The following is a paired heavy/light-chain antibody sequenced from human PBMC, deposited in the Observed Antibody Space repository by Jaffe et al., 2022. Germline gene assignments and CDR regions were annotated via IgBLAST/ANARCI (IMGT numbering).Light chain of an antibody. CDR1: QSLRKSNGYSY. Sequence: DIVMTQSPLSLPVTPGEPASISCRSSQSLRKSNGYSYLDWYLQKPGQSPQLLIYLGSNRASGVPDRFSGSGSGTDFTLNIRRVEADDVGVYYCMQALQTPLTFGGGTKVEIK. CDR3: MQALQTPLT. J-gene: IGKJ4*01. V-gene: IGKV2-28*01. CDR2: LGS.
Heavy chain of an antibody. CDR3: AKRLGCSDGSCYGFDY. J-gene: IGHJ4*02. D-gene: IGHD2-15*01. CDR2: ISGTGPGT. Sequence: EVQLLESGGGLVQPGGSLRLSCAASGFTSTSGFTMSWVRQAAGKGLEWVSGISGTGPGTYYSDSVKGRFIISRDDSKNTLYLQMNSLRADDTAVYYCAKRLGCSDGSCYGFDYWGQGTLVTVSS. CDR1: GFTSTSGFT. V-gene: IGHV3-23*01.